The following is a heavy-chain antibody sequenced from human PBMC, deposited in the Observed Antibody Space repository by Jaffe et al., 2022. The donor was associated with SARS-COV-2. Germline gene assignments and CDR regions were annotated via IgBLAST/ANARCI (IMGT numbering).Heavy chain of an antibody. V-gene: IGHV3-74*01. CDR2: INSDGSST. J-gene: IGHJ6*02. Sequence: EVQLVESGGGLVQPGGSLRLSCAASGFTFSSYWMHWVRQAPGKGLVWVSRINSDGSSTSYADSVKGRFTISRDNAKNTLYLQMNSLRAEDTAVYYCARDSSVRGVIKYYYYYYGMDVWGQGTTVTVSS. CDR1: GFTFSSYW. CDR3: ARDSSVRGVIKYYYYYYGMDV. D-gene: IGHD3-10*01.